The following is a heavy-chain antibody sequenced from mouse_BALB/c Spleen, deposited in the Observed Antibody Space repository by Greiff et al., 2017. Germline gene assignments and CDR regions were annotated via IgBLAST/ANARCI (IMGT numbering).Heavy chain of an antibody. CDR3: ARDHQGYYAMDY. CDR2: IWSGGST. J-gene: IGHJ4*01. Sequence: QVQLQQSGPGLVQPSQSLSITCTASGFSLTSYGVHWVRQSPGKGLEWLGVIWSGGSTDYNAAFISRLSISKDNSKSQVFFKMNSLQANDTAIYYCARDHQGYYAMDYWGQGTSVTVSS. CDR1: GFSLTSYG. V-gene: IGHV2-2*02.